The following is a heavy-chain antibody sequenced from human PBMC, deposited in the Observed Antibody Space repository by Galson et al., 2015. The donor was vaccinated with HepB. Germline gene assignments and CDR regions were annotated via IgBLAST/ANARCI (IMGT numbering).Heavy chain of an antibody. D-gene: IGHD1-20*01. V-gene: IGHV7-4-1*02. CDR3: ARVTSTHNFGRSRYSFYYYGMDV. CDR2: INTNTGEP. Sequence: SVKVSCKASGYTFTNYAINWVRQAPGQGLEWMGWINTNTGEPTYAQAFTGRFVFSLDTSVTTAHLQISSLKPEDTAVYYCARVTSTHNFGRSRYSFYYYGMDVWGQGATVPVPS. CDR1: GYTFTNYA. J-gene: IGHJ6*02.